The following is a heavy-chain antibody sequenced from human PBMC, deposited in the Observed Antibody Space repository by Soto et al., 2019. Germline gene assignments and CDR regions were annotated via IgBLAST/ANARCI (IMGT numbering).Heavy chain of an antibody. V-gene: IGHV1-69*13. Sequence: SVKVSCKASGGTFSSYAISWVRQAPGQGLEWMGGIIPIFGTANYAQKFQGRVTITADESTSTAYMELSSLRSEDTAVYYCARDISPGIAVAGSDYWGQGTLVTVSS. J-gene: IGHJ4*02. CDR3: ARDISPGIAVAGSDY. CDR2: IIPIFGTA. D-gene: IGHD6-19*01. CDR1: GGTFSSYA.